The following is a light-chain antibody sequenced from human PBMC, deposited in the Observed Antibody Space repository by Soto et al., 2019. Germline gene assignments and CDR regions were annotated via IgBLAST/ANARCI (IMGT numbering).Light chain of an antibody. CDR3: ATWDDSLTAPYV. CDR1: SSNIGSNT. CDR2: TND. V-gene: IGLV1-44*01. Sequence: QSVLTQPPSASGTPGQRVTISCSGSSSNIGSNTVNWYQHLPGAAPKLLIYTNDQRPSGVPDRFSGSKSGTSASLAISGLQSEDEADYYCATWDDSLTAPYVFGTGTKLTVL. J-gene: IGLJ1*01.